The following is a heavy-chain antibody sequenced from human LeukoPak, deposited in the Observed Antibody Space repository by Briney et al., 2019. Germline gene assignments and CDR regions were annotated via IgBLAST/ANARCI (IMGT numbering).Heavy chain of an antibody. CDR3: ARDLILWFGEFDYYYGMDV. CDR1: GFTVSSNY. D-gene: IGHD3-10*01. J-gene: IGHJ6*02. Sequence: GGSLRLSCAASGFTVSSNYMSWVRQAPGKGLEWVSVIYSGGSTYYADSVKGRFTISRDNSKNTLYLQMNSLRAEDTAVYYCARDLILWFGEFDYYYGMDVWGQGTTVTVSS. V-gene: IGHV3-66*02. CDR2: IYSGGST.